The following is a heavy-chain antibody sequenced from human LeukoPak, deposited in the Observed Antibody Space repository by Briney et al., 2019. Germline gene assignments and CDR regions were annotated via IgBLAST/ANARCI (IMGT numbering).Heavy chain of an antibody. J-gene: IGHJ4*02. CDR1: GYTFTSYD. CDR2: MNPNSANT. D-gene: IGHD3-3*01. Sequence: ASVKVSCKASGYTFTSYDINWVRQATGQGLEWMGWMNPNSANTAYVQKFQGRVTITRNTSTSTAYMELSSLRSEDTAVYYCARAGIGFTDYWGQGTLVTVSS. CDR3: ARAGIGFTDY. V-gene: IGHV1-8*03.